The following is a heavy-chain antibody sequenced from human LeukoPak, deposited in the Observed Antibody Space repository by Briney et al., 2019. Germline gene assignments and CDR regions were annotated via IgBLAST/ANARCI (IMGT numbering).Heavy chain of an antibody. J-gene: IGHJ5*02. D-gene: IGHD2-8*01. Sequence: ASVKVSCKASGYTFTSYDINWVRQATGQGLEWMGWMNPNSGNTGYAQKFQGRVTMTRNTSISTAYMELSSLRSEDTAVYYCERDLGYCTNGVCHNWFDPWGQGTLVTVSS. CDR1: GYTFTSYD. V-gene: IGHV1-8*01. CDR2: MNPNSGNT. CDR3: ERDLGYCTNGVCHNWFDP.